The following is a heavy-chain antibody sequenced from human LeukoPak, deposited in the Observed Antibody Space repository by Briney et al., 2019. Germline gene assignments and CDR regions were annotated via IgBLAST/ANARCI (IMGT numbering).Heavy chain of an antibody. CDR3: ARDGPSGTHYYYYGMDV. J-gene: IGHJ6*02. V-gene: IGHV3-21*01. D-gene: IGHD3-10*01. CDR1: GFTFNSYS. CDR2: ISSSSSYI. Sequence: GGSLRLSCAASGFTFNSYSMNWVRQAPGKGLEGVSSISSSSSYIYYADSVKGRFTISRDNAKNSLYLQMNRLRAEDTAVYYCARDGPSGTHYYYYGMDVWGQGTTVTVSS.